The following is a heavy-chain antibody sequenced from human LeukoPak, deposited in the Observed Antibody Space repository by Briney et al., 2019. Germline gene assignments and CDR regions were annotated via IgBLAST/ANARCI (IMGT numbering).Heavy chain of an antibody. CDR3: AKDHNYYFDY. D-gene: IGHD5-24*01. J-gene: IGHJ4*02. CDR1: GFTFDDYA. V-gene: IGHV3-9*01. Sequence: GGSLRLSCAASGFTFDDYAMHWVRQAPGKGQEWVSGISWNSGNIDYADSVKGRFTISRDNAKNSLYLQMNSLRADDTALYYCAKDHNYYFDYWGQGTLVTVSS. CDR2: ISWNSGNI.